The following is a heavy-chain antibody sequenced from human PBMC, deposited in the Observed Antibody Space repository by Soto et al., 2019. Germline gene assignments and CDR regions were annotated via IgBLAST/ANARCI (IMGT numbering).Heavy chain of an antibody. J-gene: IGHJ4*02. CDR1: GGSISSGGYY. CDR2: IYYSGST. D-gene: IGHD6-13*01. V-gene: IGHV4-31*03. Sequence: QVQLQESGPGLVKPSQTLSLTCTFSGGSISSGGYYWSWIRQHPGKGLEWIGYIYYSGSTYYNPSLKSRVTRPVDTSKNQFSLKLSSVAAADTAVYYCARDQDAAGVFDYWGQGTLVTVSS. CDR3: ARDQDAAGVFDY.